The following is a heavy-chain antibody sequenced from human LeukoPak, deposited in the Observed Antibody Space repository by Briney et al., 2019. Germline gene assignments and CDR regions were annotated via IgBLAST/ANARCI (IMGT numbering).Heavy chain of an antibody. CDR2: IYYSGST. J-gene: IGHJ6*02. D-gene: IGHD3-16*01. CDR3: ARTLSGGYYYYYYGMDV. Sequence: SETLSLTCTVSGGSISSYYWGWIRQPPGKGLEWIGSIYYSGSTYYNPSLKSRVTISVDTSKNQFSLKLSSVTAADTAVYYCARTLSGGYYYYYYGMDVWGQGTTVTVSS. CDR1: GGSISSYY. V-gene: IGHV4-39*07.